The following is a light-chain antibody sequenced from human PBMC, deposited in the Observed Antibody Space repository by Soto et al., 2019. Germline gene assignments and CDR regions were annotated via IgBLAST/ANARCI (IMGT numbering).Light chain of an antibody. CDR1: QSVSSSY. V-gene: IGKV3-20*01. CDR2: GAS. J-gene: IGKJ1*01. Sequence: ESVLTQSRGTLSLSPGERATLSCRASQSVSSSYLAWYQQKPGQAPRLLIYGASTRASGIPDRFSGSGSGTDFTLTISRLEPEDFAVYYCQQYASSPRTFGQGTKVDIK. CDR3: QQYASSPRT.